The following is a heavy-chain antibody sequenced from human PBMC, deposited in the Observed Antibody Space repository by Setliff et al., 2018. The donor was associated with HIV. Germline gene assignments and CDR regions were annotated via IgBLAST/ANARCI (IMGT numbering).Heavy chain of an antibody. CDR1: GYTLTSNH. Sequence: GASVQVSCKASGYTLTSNHMHWVRQAPGQGLEWMGGIIPVLGLSYYAQNFQGRVTITADESTSTVYMELRSLRSEDTAIYYCVKEYHTEVTDTRVANYFDYWGQGTLVTVSS. J-gene: IGHJ4*02. V-gene: IGHV1-69*10. CDR3: VKEYHTEVTDTRVANYFDY. CDR2: IIPVLGLS. D-gene: IGHD4-4*01.